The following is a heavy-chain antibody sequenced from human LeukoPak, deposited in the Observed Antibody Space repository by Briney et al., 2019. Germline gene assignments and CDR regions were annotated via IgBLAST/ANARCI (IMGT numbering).Heavy chain of an antibody. CDR3: AKQVSCDTTTCYSGMPPDY. V-gene: IGHV3-23*01. D-gene: IGHD2/OR15-2a*01. CDR2: ISGSDGSR. Sequence: GGSLRLSCAASGFPFSRYAMSWVRQTPERGLEWVSVISGSDGSRYYADSVKGRFTISRDDSRNTVYLQMNNLRAEDTAVYYCAKQVSCDTTTCYSGMPPDYWGQGTLVTVSS. J-gene: IGHJ4*02. CDR1: GFPFSRYA.